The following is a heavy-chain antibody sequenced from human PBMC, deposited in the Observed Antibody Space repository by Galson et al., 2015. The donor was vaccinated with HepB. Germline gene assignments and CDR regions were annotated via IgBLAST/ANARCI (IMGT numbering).Heavy chain of an antibody. CDR3: ARVITNYDILTGYAFDY. D-gene: IGHD3-9*01. V-gene: IGHV1-46*01. Sequence: SVKVSCKASGYTFTSYYMHWVRQAPGQGLEWMGIINPSGGSTSYAQKFQGRVTMTRDTSTSTVYMELSSLRSEDTAVYYCARVITNYDILTGYAFDYWGQGTLVTVSS. CDR1: GYTFTSYY. CDR2: INPSGGST. J-gene: IGHJ4*02.